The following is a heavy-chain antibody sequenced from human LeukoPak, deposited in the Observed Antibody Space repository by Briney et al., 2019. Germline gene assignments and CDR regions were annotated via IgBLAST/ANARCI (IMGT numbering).Heavy chain of an antibody. CDR1: DHILTGYG. Sequence: GASVKVSCKASDHILTGYGVSWVRQAPGQGLERMGWISAYNGNTNYAQKLQGRVTMTTDTSTSTAYMELRSLRSDDTAVYYCARDELGYWYDYVWGSYRPDYFDYWGQGTLVTVSS. J-gene: IGHJ4*02. V-gene: IGHV1-18*01. CDR2: ISAYNGNT. D-gene: IGHD3-16*02. CDR3: ARDELGYWYDYVWGSYRPDYFDY.